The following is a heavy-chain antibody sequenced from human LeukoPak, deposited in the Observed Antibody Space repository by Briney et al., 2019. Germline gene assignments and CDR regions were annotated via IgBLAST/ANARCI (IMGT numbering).Heavy chain of an antibody. CDR3: AKEVPVRWQSGGKDIVVVPAARNAFDI. V-gene: IGHV3-23*01. Sequence: GGSLRLSCAASGFTFSSYAMSWVRQAPGKGLEWVSAISGSGGSTYYADSVKGRFTISRDNSKNTLYLQMNSLRAEDTAVYYCAKEVPVRWQSGGKDIVVVPAARNAFDIWGQGTMVTVSS. J-gene: IGHJ3*02. CDR2: ISGSGGST. CDR1: GFTFSSYA. D-gene: IGHD2-2*01.